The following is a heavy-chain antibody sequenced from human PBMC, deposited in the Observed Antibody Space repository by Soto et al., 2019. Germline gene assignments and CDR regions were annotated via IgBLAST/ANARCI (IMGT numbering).Heavy chain of an antibody. Sequence: EVQLLESGGGLVQPGGSLRLSCAASGFTFSSYAMSWVRQAPGKGLEWVSAISGSGASTYYADSVKGRFTISRDNSENTLYVQMNRLRAEDTALYYGAKDTRSNWNPAHSNDDFHIWGQGKMVTVSS. CDR3: AKDTRSNWNPAHSNDDFHI. CDR1: GFTFSSYA. J-gene: IGHJ3*02. D-gene: IGHD1-1*01. V-gene: IGHV3-23*01. CDR2: ISGSGAST.